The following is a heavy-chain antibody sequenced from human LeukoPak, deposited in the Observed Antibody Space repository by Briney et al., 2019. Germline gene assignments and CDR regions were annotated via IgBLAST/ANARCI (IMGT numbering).Heavy chain of an antibody. CDR3: ARGYSSGDYFDY. CDR1: GGSISSSSYY. CDR2: IYYSGST. Sequence: KASETLSLTCTVSGGSISSSSYYWGWIRQPPGKGLEWIGSIYYSGSTYYNPSLKSRVTISVDTSKNQFSLKLSSVTAADTAVYYCARGYSSGDYFDYWGQGTLVTVSS. D-gene: IGHD6-19*01. J-gene: IGHJ4*02. V-gene: IGHV4-39*07.